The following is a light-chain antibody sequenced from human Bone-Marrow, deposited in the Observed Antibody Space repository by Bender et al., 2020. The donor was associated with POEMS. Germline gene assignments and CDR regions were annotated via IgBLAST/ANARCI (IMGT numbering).Light chain of an antibody. CDR3: QAWESGVV. V-gene: IGLV3-1*01. CDR2: QDS. CDR1: KLSDKY. J-gene: IGLJ2*01. Sequence: SYELTQPPSVSVSPGQTASILCSGHKLSDKYVCWYQQKPGQSPLLVVYQDSKRPSGIPERFSGSNSGDTATLTISGTQAMDEADYFCQAWESGVVFGGGTKLTVL.